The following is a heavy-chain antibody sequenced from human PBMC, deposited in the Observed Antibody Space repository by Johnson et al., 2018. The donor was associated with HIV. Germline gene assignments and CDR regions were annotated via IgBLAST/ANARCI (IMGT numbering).Heavy chain of an antibody. D-gene: IGHD2-21*01. J-gene: IGHJ3*02. CDR3: ARPRRLFEGHDAFDI. V-gene: IGHV3-30-3*01. CDR2: ISFDGSNK. Sequence: QVQLVESGGGVVQPGRSLRLSCAASGFTFSSYAMHWVRQAPGKGLEWMAVISFDGSNKYYADSVKGRFTISRDNSKNTLYLQMNSLRAEDTAVYYCARPRRLFEGHDAFDIWGQGTMVTVSS. CDR1: GFTFSSYA.